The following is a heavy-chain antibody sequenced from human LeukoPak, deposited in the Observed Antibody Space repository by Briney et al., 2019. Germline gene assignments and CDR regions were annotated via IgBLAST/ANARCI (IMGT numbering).Heavy chain of an antibody. CDR1: GFTFSSYG. J-gene: IGHJ4*02. Sequence: AGGTLRLSCAASGFTFSSYGMSWVRQAPGKGLEWVAAIGGSYISTYYADAVKGRFTISRDNSKNTLYLQMNSLKGDDTAVYYCVRGAYSSSWLNFDYWGQGTLVTVSS. V-gene: IGHV3-23*01. CDR3: VRGAYSSSWLNFDY. CDR2: IGGSYIST. D-gene: IGHD6-13*01.